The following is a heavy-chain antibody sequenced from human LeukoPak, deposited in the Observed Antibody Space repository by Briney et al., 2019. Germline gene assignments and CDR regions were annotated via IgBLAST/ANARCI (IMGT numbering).Heavy chain of an antibody. CDR3: AKDRRRYYYGSGIPYYFDY. J-gene: IGHJ4*02. V-gene: IGHV3-30*02. CDR2: IRYDGSNN. CDR1: GFTFSSYG. D-gene: IGHD3-10*01. Sequence: PGGSLRLSCAASGFTFSSYGMHWVRQAPGKGLEWVAFIRYDGSNNYYADSVKGRFTISRDNSKNTLYLQMNSLRAEDTAVYYCAKDRRRYYYGSGIPYYFDYWGQGTLVTVSS.